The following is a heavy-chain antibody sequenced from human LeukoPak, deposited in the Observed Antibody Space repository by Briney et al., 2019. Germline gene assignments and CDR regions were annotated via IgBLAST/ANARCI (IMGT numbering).Heavy chain of an antibody. J-gene: IGHJ4*02. CDR3: ARHLSKDGYYGY. Sequence: SVKVSCKASGGTFSSYAISWVRQAPGQGLEWMGRIIPILGIANYAQKFQGRVTITADKSTSTAYMELSSLRSEDTAVYYCARHLSKDGYYGYWGQGTLVTVSS. V-gene: IGHV1-69*04. CDR2: IIPILGIA. D-gene: IGHD3-22*01. CDR1: GGTFSSYA.